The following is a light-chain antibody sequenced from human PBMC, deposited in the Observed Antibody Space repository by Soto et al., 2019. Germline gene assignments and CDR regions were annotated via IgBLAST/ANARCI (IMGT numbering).Light chain of an antibody. CDR3: QSYDRSLSSPI. CDR2: RDS. J-gene: IGLJ2*01. CDR1: SSSIGSNY. Sequence: QSVLTQPPSASGTPGQRVTISCSESSSSIGSNYIYWYQQLPGTAPKLRIYRDSQRPSGVPDRFSGSKSGTSASLAISGLRSEDEADYYCQSYDRSLSSPIFGGGTKVTVL. V-gene: IGLV1-47*01.